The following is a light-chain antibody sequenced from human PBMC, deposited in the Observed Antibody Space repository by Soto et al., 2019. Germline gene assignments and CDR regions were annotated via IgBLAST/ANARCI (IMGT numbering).Light chain of an antibody. V-gene: IGKV1-27*01. CDR1: QAISDY. J-gene: IGKJ1*01. Sequence: DIQMTQSPSSLSASVGDRVTITCRASQAISDYLAWYQQKPGQVPNLLIFAASTLQSGVPSRFSGSGSGTYFTRTSTGLQPEDVATYYCQNYNSAPWTFGQGTKVEIK. CDR3: QNYNSAPWT. CDR2: AAS.